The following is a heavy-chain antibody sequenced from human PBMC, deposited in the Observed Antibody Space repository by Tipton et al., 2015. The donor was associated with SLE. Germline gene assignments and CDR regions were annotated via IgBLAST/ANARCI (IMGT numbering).Heavy chain of an antibody. CDR1: GFTFSSYD. Sequence: SLRLSCAASGFTFSSYDMHWVRQATGKGLEWVSAIGTAGDTYYPGSVKGRFTISRENAKNSLYLQMNSLRAGDTAVYYCARGGPGYCSGGSCYSRDDAFDIWGQGTMVTVSS. J-gene: IGHJ3*02. CDR2: IGTAGDT. V-gene: IGHV3-13*01. CDR3: ARGGPGYCSGGSCYSRDDAFDI. D-gene: IGHD2-15*01.